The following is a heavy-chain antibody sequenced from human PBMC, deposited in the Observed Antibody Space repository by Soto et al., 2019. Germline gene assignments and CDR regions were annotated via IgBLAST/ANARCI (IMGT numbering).Heavy chain of an antibody. CDR2: IIPIFGTA. Sequence: VASVKVSCKASGGTFSSYAISWVRQAPGQGLEWMGGIIPIFGTANYAQKFQGRVTITADKSTSTAYMELSSLRSEDTAVYYCARDSVGATSLDYWGQGTLVTVSS. D-gene: IGHD1-26*01. CDR1: GGTFSSYA. J-gene: IGHJ4*02. CDR3: ARDSVGATSLDY. V-gene: IGHV1-69*06.